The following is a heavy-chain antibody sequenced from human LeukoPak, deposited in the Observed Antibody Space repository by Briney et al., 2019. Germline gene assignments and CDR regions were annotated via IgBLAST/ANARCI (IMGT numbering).Heavy chain of an antibody. J-gene: IGHJ4*02. D-gene: IGHD3-22*01. CDR1: GFTFSSYE. Sequence: GGSLRLSCAASGFTFSSYEMNWVRQAPGKGLEWVSYISSSGSTIYYADSVKGRFTISRDNSKNTLYLQMNSLRAEDTAVYYCAKGSYYDSRALASSGFDYWGQGTLVTVSS. V-gene: IGHV3-48*03. CDR2: ISSSGSTI. CDR3: AKGSYYDSRALASSGFDY.